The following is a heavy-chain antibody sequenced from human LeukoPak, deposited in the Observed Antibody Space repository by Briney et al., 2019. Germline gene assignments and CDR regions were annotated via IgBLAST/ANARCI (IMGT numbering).Heavy chain of an antibody. CDR3: ARDGRRYSSSWYYFDC. J-gene: IGHJ4*02. CDR2: IYYSGTT. Sequence: PSETLSLTCTVSGGSISSGGYHWSWIRQHPGKGVDWICYIYYSGTTYYNPSLKSRVTISVDTSKNQFSLKLSSVTAAATAVYYCARDGRRYSSSWYYFDCWGQGPLVTVSS. CDR1: GGSISSGGYH. D-gene: IGHD6-13*01. V-gene: IGHV4-31*03.